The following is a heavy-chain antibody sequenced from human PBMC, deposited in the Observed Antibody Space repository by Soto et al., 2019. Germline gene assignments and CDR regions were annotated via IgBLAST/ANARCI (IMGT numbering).Heavy chain of an antibody. D-gene: IGHD2-15*01. CDR3: ASLMCSGGSCYSGPGYYGMDV. CDR2: IIPIFGTA. CDR1: GGTFSSYA. J-gene: IGHJ6*02. V-gene: IGHV1-69*13. Sequence: SVKVSCKASGGTFSSYAISWVRQAPGQGLEWMGGIIPIFGTANYAQKFQGRVTITADESTSTAYMELSSLRSEDTAVYYCASLMCSGGSCYSGPGYYGMDVWGQGTTVTVS.